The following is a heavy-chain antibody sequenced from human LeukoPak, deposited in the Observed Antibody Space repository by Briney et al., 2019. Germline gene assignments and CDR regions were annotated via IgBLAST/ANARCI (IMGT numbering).Heavy chain of an antibody. J-gene: IGHJ4*02. D-gene: IGHD1-20*01. V-gene: IGHV3-7*01. CDR3: TTDWVITGTRFEY. Sequence: VESVKGRFTISRDNAKNSLYLQMNSLRAEDTAVYYCTTDWVITGTRFEYWGQGTLVTVSS.